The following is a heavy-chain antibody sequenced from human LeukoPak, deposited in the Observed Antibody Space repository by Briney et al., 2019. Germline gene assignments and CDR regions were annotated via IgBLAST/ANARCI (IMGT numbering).Heavy chain of an antibody. CDR3: AKDAAGPEY. Sequence: PGGSLRLSCAVSGLTFSSYSMSWVRRAPGEGLYWVSGISASGSGTYYADSLKGRFTISRDNSKNTLYLQMNNLRVEDTAVYYCAKDAAGPEYWGQGTLVTVSS. J-gene: IGHJ4*02. D-gene: IGHD6-13*01. CDR1: GLTFSSYS. V-gene: IGHV3-23*01. CDR2: ISASGSGT.